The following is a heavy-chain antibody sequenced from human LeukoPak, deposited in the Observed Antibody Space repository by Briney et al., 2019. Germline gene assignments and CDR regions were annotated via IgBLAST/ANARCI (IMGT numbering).Heavy chain of an antibody. J-gene: IGHJ4*02. CDR1: GFTFSSYE. CDR2: ITGSGDII. Sequence: GGSLRLSCSASGFTFSSYEMNWVRQAPGKGLEWISYITGSGDIIYYADSVKGRFTISRDNAKNSLYLQMNSLRAEDTAVYYCARNYYGSGSYHDYWGQGTLVTVSS. V-gene: IGHV3-48*03. D-gene: IGHD3-10*01. CDR3: ARNYYGSGSYHDY.